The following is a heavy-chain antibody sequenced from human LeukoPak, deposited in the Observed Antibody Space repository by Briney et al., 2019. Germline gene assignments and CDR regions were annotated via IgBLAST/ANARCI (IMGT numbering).Heavy chain of an antibody. V-gene: IGHV3-23*01. CDR3: AKVRPIVVVVAANDY. J-gene: IGHJ4*02. CDR2: ISGNGGST. CDR1: GFTFNNYA. D-gene: IGHD2-15*01. Sequence: GESLKISCAASGFTFNNYAMTWVRQAPGKGLEWVSGISGNGGSTYYADSVKGRFTISRDNSKNTLYLQMNSLRAEDTAVYYCAKVRPIVVVVAANDYWGQGTLVTVSS.